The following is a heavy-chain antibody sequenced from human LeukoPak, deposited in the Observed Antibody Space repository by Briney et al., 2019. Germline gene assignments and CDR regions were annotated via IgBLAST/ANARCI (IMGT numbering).Heavy chain of an antibody. V-gene: IGHV3-21*01. CDR2: ISSSSTYK. CDR1: GFIFSAYT. CDR3: ARVAQYYYDSSGYYCPDY. D-gene: IGHD3-22*01. Sequence: GGSLRLSCAASGFIFSAYTMNWVRQAPGKGLEWVSSISSSSTYKYYADSVKGRFTISRDNAQNSVYLQMNSLRDEDTAVYYCARVAQYYYDSSGYYCPDYWGQGTLVTVSS. J-gene: IGHJ4*02.